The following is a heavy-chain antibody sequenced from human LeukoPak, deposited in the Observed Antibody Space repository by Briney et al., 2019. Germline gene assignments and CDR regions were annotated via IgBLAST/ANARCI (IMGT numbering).Heavy chain of an antibody. D-gene: IGHD4-23*01. CDR3: ARDTGVAISGSPLGY. V-gene: IGHV4-59*01. CDR1: GGSISSSY. J-gene: IGHJ4*02. Sequence: SETLSLTCTVSGGSISSSYWSWIRRPPGKGLEWIGYISYSGSTNYNPSLKSRVSISVDTSKNQFSLNLTSVTAADTAVYYCARDTGVAISGSPLGYWGQGTLVTVSS. CDR2: ISYSGST.